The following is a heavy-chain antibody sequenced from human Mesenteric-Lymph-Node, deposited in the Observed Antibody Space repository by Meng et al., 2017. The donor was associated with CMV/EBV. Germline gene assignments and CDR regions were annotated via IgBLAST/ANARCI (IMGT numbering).Heavy chain of an antibody. V-gene: IGHV4-34*01. CDR1: GGSFSGYY. J-gene: IGHJ4*02. Sequence: LTCAVYGGSFSGYYWSWIRQPPGKGLEWIGEINPSGSTNYNPSLKSRISMSVDTSKNQFSLKLSSVTAADTAVYFCARGRGGWNDYWGQGTLVTVSS. CDR3: ARGRGGWNDY. D-gene: IGHD1-1*01. CDR2: INPSGST.